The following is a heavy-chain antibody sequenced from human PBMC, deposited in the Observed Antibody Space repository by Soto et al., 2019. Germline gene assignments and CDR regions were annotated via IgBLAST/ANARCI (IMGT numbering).Heavy chain of an antibody. CDR2: IDNSGST. D-gene: IGHD3-3*01. V-gene: IGHV4-4*07. CDR1: VGSISNYF. CDR3: ARGGQDFWSGPFDY. Sequence: PSETLSLTCTVSVGSISNYFCNWIRQPAGKGLEWIGRIDNSGSTNYNPSLKSRITMSADTSRNQFSLKLNSVTAADTAVYYCARGGQDFWSGPFDYWGQGALVTVS. J-gene: IGHJ4*02.